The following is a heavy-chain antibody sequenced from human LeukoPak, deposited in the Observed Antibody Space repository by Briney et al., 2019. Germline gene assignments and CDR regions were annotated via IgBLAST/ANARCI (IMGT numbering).Heavy chain of an antibody. D-gene: IGHD6-13*01. CDR3: ARWGESTIAAAYYYYMDV. CDR2: ISAYNGNT. Sequence: ASVKVSCKASGYTFTSYGISWVRQAPGQGLEWMGWISAYNGNTNYAQKLQGRVTMTTDTSTSTAYMELRSLRSDDTAVYYCARWGESTIAAAYYYYMDVWGKGTTVTVSS. V-gene: IGHV1-18*01. J-gene: IGHJ6*03. CDR1: GYTFTSYG.